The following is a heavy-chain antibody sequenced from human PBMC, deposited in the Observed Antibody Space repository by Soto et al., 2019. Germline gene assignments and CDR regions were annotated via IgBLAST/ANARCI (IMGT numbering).Heavy chain of an antibody. CDR2: ISTKIGNT. V-gene: IGHV1-18*04. CDR1: GYTFTSYG. Sequence: QAQLVQSGAEVQKPGASVKVSCTASGYTFTSYGVSWVRQAPGQGLEWMGWISTKIGNTNYAQKLQGRVTMTTDASTSTAYMELRSLRSDDTAVYYCARDRGGGMDVWGQGTXVXXS. CDR3: ARDRGGGMDV. D-gene: IGHD3-10*01. J-gene: IGHJ6*02.